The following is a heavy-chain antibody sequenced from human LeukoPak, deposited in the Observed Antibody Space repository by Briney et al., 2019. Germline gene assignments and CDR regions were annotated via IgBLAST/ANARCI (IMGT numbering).Heavy chain of an antibody. CDR1: GDSVSTNSAG. CDR2: THYASNWYN. CDR3: ARGWLQSGFDY. D-gene: IGHD5-24*01. V-gene: IGHV6-1*01. J-gene: IGHJ4*02. Sequence: SQTLSLTCALSGDSVSTNSAGWNWIRQSPSRGLEWLGRTHYASNWYNDYAPSVRSRLTINPATSKNQFSLQLNSVTPEDTAMYYCARGWLQSGFDYWGQGTLVTVSA.